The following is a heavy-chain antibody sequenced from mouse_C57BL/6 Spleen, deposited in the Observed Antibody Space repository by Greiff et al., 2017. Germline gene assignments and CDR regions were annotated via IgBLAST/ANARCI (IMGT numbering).Heavy chain of an antibody. CDR3: ARWDYGSSYETDWYFDV. CDR1: GYTFTSYW. CDR2: IDPSDSYT. V-gene: IGHV1-69*01. Sequence: VQLQQPGAELVMPGASVKLSCKASGYTFTSYWMHWVKQRPGQGLEWIGEIDPSDSYTNYNQKFKGKSTLTVDKSSSTAYMQLSSLTSEDSAVYYCARWDYGSSYETDWYFDVWGTGTTVTVSS. D-gene: IGHD1-1*01. J-gene: IGHJ1*03.